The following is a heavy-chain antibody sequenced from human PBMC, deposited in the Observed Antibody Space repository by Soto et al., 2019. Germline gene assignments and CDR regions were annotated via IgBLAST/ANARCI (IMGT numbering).Heavy chain of an antibody. V-gene: IGHV4-39*01. CDR2: IFHRGNT. Sequence: SETLSLTCTVSGGSISSSSYYWDWIRQPPGKGLEWIGGIFHRGNTYHNASLKSRVTISVDTSKNQFSLKLNSVTAADTAVYYCARRWGSRSSVVDYWGQGTLVTVYS. D-gene: IGHD6-6*01. J-gene: IGHJ4*02. CDR3: ARRWGSRSSVVDY. CDR1: GGSISSSSYY.